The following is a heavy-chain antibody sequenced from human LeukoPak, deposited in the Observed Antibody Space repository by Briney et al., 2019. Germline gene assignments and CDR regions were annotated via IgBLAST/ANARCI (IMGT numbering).Heavy chain of an antibody. V-gene: IGHV1-69*04. D-gene: IGHD5-24*01. J-gene: IGHJ6*02. CDR1: GYTFTSYD. CDR3: ARDGGWLQTQNHYYYHGLDV. CDR2: IIPILDMA. Sequence: ASVKVSCKASGYTFTSYDINWVRQAPGQGPEWMGRIIPILDMADYAQKFQGRVTITADKSTRTAYMEMSSLRSEDTAVYYCARDGGWLQTQNHYYYHGLDVWGQGTTVTVSS.